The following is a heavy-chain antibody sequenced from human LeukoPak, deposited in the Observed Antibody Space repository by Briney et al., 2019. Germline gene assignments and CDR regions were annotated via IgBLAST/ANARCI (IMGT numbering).Heavy chain of an antibody. CDR2: IYPGDSDA. CDR1: GYSFTTYW. Sequence: GESLKISCKGSGYSFTTYWIAWVRQMPGKGLEWMGIIYPGDSDARYSPSFQGQVTISADKSISTAYLQWNSLEASDTAMYFCARTYCGGDCYYSYFDSWGQGTLVTVS. CDR3: ARTYCGGDCYYSYFDS. V-gene: IGHV5-51*01. J-gene: IGHJ4*02. D-gene: IGHD2-21*02.